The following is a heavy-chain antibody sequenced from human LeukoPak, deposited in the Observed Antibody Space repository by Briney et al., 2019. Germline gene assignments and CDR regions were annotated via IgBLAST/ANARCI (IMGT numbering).Heavy chain of an antibody. V-gene: IGHV3-33*08. D-gene: IGHD2-21*02. Sequence: GGSLRLSCAASGFTFSSYEMNWVRQAPGKGLEWVAVIWYDGSNKYYADSVKGRFTISRDNSKNTLYLQMNSLRAEDTAVYYCARWVVTAIPAADYFDYWGQGTLVTVSS. CDR3: ARWVVTAIPAADYFDY. CDR1: GFTFSSYE. J-gene: IGHJ4*02. CDR2: IWYDGSNK.